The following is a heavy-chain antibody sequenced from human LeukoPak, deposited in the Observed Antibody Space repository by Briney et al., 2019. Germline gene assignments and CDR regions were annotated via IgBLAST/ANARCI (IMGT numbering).Heavy chain of an antibody. J-gene: IGHJ4*02. Sequence: GGSLRLSCAASGFTFSNAWMSWDRQAPGKGLEWDGRIKSKPDGGTKDYAAHVKGRFTISRDDSKNTLYLQMNSLKTEDTAVYYCTTAIYYDSSGFPYYFDYWGQGTLVTVSS. CDR2: IKSKPDGGTK. D-gene: IGHD3-22*01. CDR3: TTAIYYDSSGFPYYFDY. V-gene: IGHV3-15*01. CDR1: GFTFSNAW.